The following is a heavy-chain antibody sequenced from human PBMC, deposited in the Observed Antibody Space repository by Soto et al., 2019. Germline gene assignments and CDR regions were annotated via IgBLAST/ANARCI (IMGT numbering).Heavy chain of an antibody. Sequence: QVQLVQSGAEVREPGASVKVSCKASGYSFTSLDINWVRQTTGQGLEWMGWMQPSSGRTGYAQKFQGRVPVTRDTSINTAYMELSSLTSDATAFYYCARGVTAGVDYWGQGTLVTVSS. CDR2: MQPSSGRT. J-gene: IGHJ4*02. D-gene: IGHD1-26*01. CDR1: GYSFTSLD. CDR3: ARGVTAGVDY. V-gene: IGHV1-8*01.